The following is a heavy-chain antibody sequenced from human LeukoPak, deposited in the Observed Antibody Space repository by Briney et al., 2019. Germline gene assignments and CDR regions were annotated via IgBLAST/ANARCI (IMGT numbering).Heavy chain of an antibody. V-gene: IGHV4-59*01. D-gene: IGHD3-22*01. J-gene: IGHJ6*03. CDR3: ARGMVIRDYYYYYMDV. CDR2: IYYSGST. CDR1: GGSTSSYY. Sequence: SETLSLTCTVSGGSTSSYYWSWIRQPPGKGLEWIGYIYYSGSTNYNPSLKSRVTISVDTSKNQFSLKLSSVTAADTAVYYCARGMVIRDYYYYYMDVWGKGTTVTVSS.